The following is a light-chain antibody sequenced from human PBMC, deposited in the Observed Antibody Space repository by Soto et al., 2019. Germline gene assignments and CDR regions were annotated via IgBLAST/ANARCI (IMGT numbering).Light chain of an antibody. V-gene: IGLV2-14*01. CDR3: SSYTSSSTYV. Sequence: QSVLTQPASVSGSPGQSITISCTGTSSDVGGYNYVSWYQLHPGKAPKLMVYEVSKRPSGVSNSFSASKSGNTASLTISGLQAEDEADYYCSSYTSSSTYVFGTGTTVTVL. CDR2: EVS. J-gene: IGLJ1*01. CDR1: SSDVGGYNY.